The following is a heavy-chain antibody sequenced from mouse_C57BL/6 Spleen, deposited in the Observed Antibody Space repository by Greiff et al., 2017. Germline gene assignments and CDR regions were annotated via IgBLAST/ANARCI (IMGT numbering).Heavy chain of an antibody. Sequence: LVESGAELAKPGASVKLSCKASGYTFTSYWMHWVNQRPGKGLEWIGYINPSSGYTKYNQKFKDKATLTADKSSSTAYMQLSSLTYEDSAVYYCAIEDYYGSSYAMDYWGQGTSVTVSS. CDR3: AIEDYYGSSYAMDY. D-gene: IGHD1-1*01. CDR1: GYTFTSYW. J-gene: IGHJ4*01. CDR2: INPSSGYT. V-gene: IGHV1-7*01.